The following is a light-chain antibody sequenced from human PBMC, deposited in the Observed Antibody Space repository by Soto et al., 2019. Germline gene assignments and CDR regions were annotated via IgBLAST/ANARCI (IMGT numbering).Light chain of an antibody. CDR3: YSYTSSSTVL. CDR1: SSDVGGYNY. J-gene: IGLJ2*01. CDR2: DVS. V-gene: IGLV2-14*01. Sequence: QSALTQPASVSGSPGQSITISCTGISSDVGGYNYVSWYQQHPGKAPKLMIYDVSNRSSGVSNRFSGSKSGNTASLTISGLQAEDEADYYCYSYTSSSTVLFGGGTKLTVL.